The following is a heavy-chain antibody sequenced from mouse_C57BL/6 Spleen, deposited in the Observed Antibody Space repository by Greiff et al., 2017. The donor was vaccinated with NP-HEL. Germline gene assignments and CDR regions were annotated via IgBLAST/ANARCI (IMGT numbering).Heavy chain of an antibody. D-gene: IGHD3-2*02. V-gene: IGHV2-2*01. CDR3: APSGIGYFDV. Sequence: VKLLESGPGLVQPSQSLSITCTVSGFSLTSYGVHWVRQSPGKGLEWLGVIWSGGSTDYNAAFLSRLSISKDNSKSQVFFNMNSLQADDTAIYYCAPSGIGYFDVWGTGTTVTVSS. J-gene: IGHJ1*03. CDR2: IWSGGST. CDR1: GFSLTSYG.